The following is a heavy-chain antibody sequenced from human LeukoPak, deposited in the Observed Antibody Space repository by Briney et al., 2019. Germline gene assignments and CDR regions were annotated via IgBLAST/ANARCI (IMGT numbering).Heavy chain of an antibody. CDR2: IYYSGST. V-gene: IGHV4-38-2*01. J-gene: IGHJ5*02. Sequence: PSETLSLTCAVSGYSISSGYYWSWIRQPPGKGLEWIGYIYYSGSTNYNPSLKSRVTISVDTSKNQFSLKLSSVTAADTAVYYCAAAAGNWFDPWGQGTLVTVSS. D-gene: IGHD6-13*01. CDR3: AAAAGNWFDP. CDR1: GYSISSGYY.